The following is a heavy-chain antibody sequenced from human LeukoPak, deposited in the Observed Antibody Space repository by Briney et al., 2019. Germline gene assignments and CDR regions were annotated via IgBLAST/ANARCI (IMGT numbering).Heavy chain of an antibody. J-gene: IGHJ4*02. CDR2: IYTSGST. CDR1: GGSISSGSYY. V-gene: IGHV4-61*02. D-gene: IGHD3-16*01. CDR3: ARKRGYYFDY. Sequence: SETLSLTCTVSGGSISSGSYYWSWIRQPAGKGLEWIGRIYTSGSTNYNPSLKSRVTISVDTSKNQFSLKLSSVTAADTAVLYCARKRGYYFDYWGQGTLVTVSS.